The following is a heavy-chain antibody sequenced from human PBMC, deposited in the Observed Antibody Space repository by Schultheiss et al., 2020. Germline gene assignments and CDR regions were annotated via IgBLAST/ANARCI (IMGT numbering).Heavy chain of an antibody. V-gene: IGHV1-69*13. J-gene: IGHJ5*02. CDR3: ARKVAVTAIRGNWFDP. D-gene: IGHD2-21*02. CDR2: IIPIFGTA. Sequence: SVKVSCKASGGTFSSYAISWVRQAPGQGLEWMGGIIPIFGTANYAQKFQGRVTITADESTSTAYMELSSLRSEDTAVYYCARKVAVTAIRGNWFDPWGQGTLVTVSS. CDR1: GGTFSSYA.